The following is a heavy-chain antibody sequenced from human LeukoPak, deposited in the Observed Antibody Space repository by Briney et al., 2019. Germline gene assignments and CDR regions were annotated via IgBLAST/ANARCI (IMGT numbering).Heavy chain of an antibody. CDR2: IYASGST. CDR3: ARYPKVAAYFDC. V-gene: IGHV4-4*07. D-gene: IGHD2-15*01. CDR1: GGSISGYY. Sequence: PSETLSLTCTVSGGSISGYYWSWIRQPPGKGLEWIGRIYASGSTDYYSSLKSRVSMSVDTSKNQFSLKLSSVTAADTAVYYCARYPKVAAYFDCWGQGTLVTVSS. J-gene: IGHJ4*02.